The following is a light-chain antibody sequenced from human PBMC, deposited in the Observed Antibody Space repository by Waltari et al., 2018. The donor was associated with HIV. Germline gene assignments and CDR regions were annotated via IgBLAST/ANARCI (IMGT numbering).Light chain of an antibody. CDR2: KAS. CDR3: QQYNSYSRT. CDR1: QSISSW. J-gene: IGKJ1*01. V-gene: IGKV1-5*03. Sequence: DIQMTQSTSTLSASVGDSVTITCRASQSISSWLAWYQQKPGKAPKLLTYKASSLESGVPSRFSGSGSGTEFTLTISSLQPDDFATYYCQQYNSYSRTFGQGTKVEIK.